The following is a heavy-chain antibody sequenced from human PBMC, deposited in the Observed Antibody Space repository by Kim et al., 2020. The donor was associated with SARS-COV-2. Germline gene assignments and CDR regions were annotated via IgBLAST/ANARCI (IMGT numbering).Heavy chain of an antibody. J-gene: IGHJ6*02. Sequence: GGSMRLSCAASGFIFSSYAMHWVRQAPGKGLEWVAVISYDGRYKYYADSVKGQFTISRNSSKNTLNRQMNSLSAEDTAVYYFARDPAVMITFGGGGMDVWGQGTTVTVSS. V-gene: IGHV3-30*01. CDR2: ISYDGRYK. CDR1: GFIFSSYA. CDR3: ARDPAVMITFGGGGMDV. D-gene: IGHD3-16*01.